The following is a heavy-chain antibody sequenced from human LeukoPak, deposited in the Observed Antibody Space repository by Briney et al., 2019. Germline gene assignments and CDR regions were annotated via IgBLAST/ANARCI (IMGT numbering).Heavy chain of an antibody. D-gene: IGHD3-16*02. CDR2: VRSDASIK. J-gene: IGHJ3*02. CDR3: ATVITTFRAFDI. Sequence: PGGSLRLSCAASGFTFSSYGMRWVRQAPGKGLEWVAFVRSDASIKFYADSVKGRFTISRDNSKTTLYLQMNSLRAEDTAVYYCATVITTFRAFDIWGQGTMVTVSS. V-gene: IGHV3-30*02. CDR1: GFTFSSYG.